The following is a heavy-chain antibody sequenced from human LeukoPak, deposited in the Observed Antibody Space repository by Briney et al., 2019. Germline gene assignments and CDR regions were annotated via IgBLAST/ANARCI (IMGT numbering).Heavy chain of an antibody. CDR2: VYDNGDT. Sequence: SETLSLTCTVSGASISGYLWTWVRQPPGKGLEWIGYVYDNGDTNYHPSFTGRVSISVDVSKNQFSLKLTSVLAADTADYFCARLSDYDVDTSHYMDVWGKGTTVTVSS. CDR3: ARLSDYDVDTSHYMDV. V-gene: IGHV4-59*01. D-gene: IGHD3-22*01. J-gene: IGHJ6*03. CDR1: GASISGYL.